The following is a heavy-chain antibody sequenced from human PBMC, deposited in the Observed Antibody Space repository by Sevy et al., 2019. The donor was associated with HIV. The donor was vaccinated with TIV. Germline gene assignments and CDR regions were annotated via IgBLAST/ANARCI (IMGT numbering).Heavy chain of an antibody. J-gene: IGHJ4*02. CDR1: GGSISSYY. V-gene: IGHV4-4*07. CDR2: IYTSGST. CDR3: ARGSWAVAGRGYYFDY. D-gene: IGHD6-19*01. Sequence: SETLSLTCTVSGGSISSYYWSWIRQPAGKGLEWIGRIYTSGSTNYNPSLKSRVTMSVDTSKNQFSLKLSSVTAADTAVYYCARGSWAVAGRGYYFDYWGQRTLVTVSS.